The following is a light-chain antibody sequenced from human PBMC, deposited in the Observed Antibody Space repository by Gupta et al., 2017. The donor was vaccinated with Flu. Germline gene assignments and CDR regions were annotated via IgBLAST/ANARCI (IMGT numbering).Light chain of an antibody. CDR2: STS. J-gene: IGLJ3*02. V-gene: IGLV7-43*01. CDR1: TGAVTSAYY. CDR3: LLYNGGLWA. Sequence: QTVVTQEPSLTVSPGGAVPLTCASSTGAVTSAYYPSWFQQRPAHAPMALIYSTSSKPSWTPARFSGSAPAAKAALTLSEVQAEDDAFYYSLLYNGGLWAFGGGTKLTVL.